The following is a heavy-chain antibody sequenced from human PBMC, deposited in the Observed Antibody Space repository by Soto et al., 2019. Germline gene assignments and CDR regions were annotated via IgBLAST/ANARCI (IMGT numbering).Heavy chain of an antibody. CDR1: GCSISSYY. CDR3: ARWSSSGGFDY. J-gene: IGHJ4*02. V-gene: IGHV4-59*01. Sequence: SESLSLTCPVSGCSISSYYWSWIRQPPGKGLEWIGYIYYSGSTNYNPSLKSRVTISVDTSKNQFSLKLSSVTAADTAVYYCARWSSSGGFDYWGQGTLVTVSS. D-gene: IGHD6-6*01. CDR2: IYYSGST.